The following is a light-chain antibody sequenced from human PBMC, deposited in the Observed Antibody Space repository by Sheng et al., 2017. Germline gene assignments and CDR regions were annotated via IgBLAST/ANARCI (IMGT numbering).Light chain of an antibody. CDR3: LIYYNSAWV. CDR1: SGINVGIYR. CDR2: FKSDSDK. J-gene: IGLJ2*01. V-gene: IGLV5-45*01. Sequence: QAVVTQPASLSASPGASASLTCTLRSGINVGIYRIYWYQQKPGSPPQYLLRFKSDSDKERGSGVPSRFSGSKDASANAGILLISGLQSEDEADYYCLIYYNSAWVFGGGTKLTV.